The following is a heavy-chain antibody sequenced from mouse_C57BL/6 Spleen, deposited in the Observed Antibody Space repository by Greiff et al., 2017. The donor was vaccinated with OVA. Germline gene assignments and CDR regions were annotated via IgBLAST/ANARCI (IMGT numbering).Heavy chain of an antibody. V-gene: IGHV1-59*01. D-gene: IGHD4-1*01. CDR1: GYTFTSYW. CDR2: IDPSDSYT. J-gene: IGHJ2*01. Sequence: VQLQQPGAELVRPGTSVKLSCKASGYTFTSYWMHWVMQRPGQGLEWIGVIDPSDSYTKYNQQFKGKATLTVDTSSSTAYMQLSSLTSEDSAVYYCASLPLTGPFDYWGQGTTLTVSS. CDR3: ASLPLTGPFDY.